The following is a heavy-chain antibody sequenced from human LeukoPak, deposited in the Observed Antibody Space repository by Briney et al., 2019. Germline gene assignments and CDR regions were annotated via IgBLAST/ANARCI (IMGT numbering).Heavy chain of an antibody. J-gene: IGHJ3*02. V-gene: IGHV1-69*13. CDR3: AREPRPSTSCYSGYCGGDCCRAFDI. CDR1: GGTFSSYA. Sequence: SVRVSCKASGGTFSSYAISWVRQAPRQGLEWMGGIIPIFGTANYAQKFQGRVTITADESTSTAYMELSSLRSEDTAVYYCAREPRPSTSCYSGYCGGDCCRAFDIWGQGTMVTVSS. D-gene: IGHD2-21*02. CDR2: IIPIFGTA.